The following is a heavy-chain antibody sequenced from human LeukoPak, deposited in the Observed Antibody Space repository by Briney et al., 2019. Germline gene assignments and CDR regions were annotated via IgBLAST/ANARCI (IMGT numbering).Heavy chain of an antibody. CDR1: GGSISSYY. V-gene: IGHV4-59*01. J-gene: IGHJ4*02. CDR2: SGST. D-gene: IGHD3-22*01. Sequence: SETLSLTCTVSGGSISSYYWTWIRQPPGKGLEWIGFSGSTNYNPSLKSRVTISVDTSKNQFSLKLSSVTAADTAVYFCAREGEYYDSSGYYLGYWGQGTLVTVSS. CDR3: AREGEYYDSSGYYLGY.